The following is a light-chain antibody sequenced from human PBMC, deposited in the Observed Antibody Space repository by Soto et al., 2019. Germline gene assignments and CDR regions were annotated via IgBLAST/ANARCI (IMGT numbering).Light chain of an antibody. CDR2: DAS. Sequence: DIQMTQSPSSLSASVGDRVTITCQASQDISNYLNWYQQKPGKAPKLLIYDASNLETGVPSRFSGSGSGTDFTFTISSLQPADIATYYCQQYDNLPLTFGPGTKVEIK. CDR3: QQYDNLPLT. J-gene: IGKJ3*01. V-gene: IGKV1-33*01. CDR1: QDISNY.